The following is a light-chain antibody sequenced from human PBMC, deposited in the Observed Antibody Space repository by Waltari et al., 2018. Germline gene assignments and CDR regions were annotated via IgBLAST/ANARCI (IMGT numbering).Light chain of an antibody. V-gene: IGKV3-20*01. CDR1: QSVSSSY. J-gene: IGKJ1*01. CDR2: GAS. Sequence: IVLTQSPGTLSLSPGERATLSCRARQSVSSSYLAWYQQKPGQAPRLLIYGASSRATGIPDRFSGSGSGTDFTLTISRLEPEDFAVYYCQQYGSSGSFGQGTKVEIK. CDR3: QQYGSSGS.